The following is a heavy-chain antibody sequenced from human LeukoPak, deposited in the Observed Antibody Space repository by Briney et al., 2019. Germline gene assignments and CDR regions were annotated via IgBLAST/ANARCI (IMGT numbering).Heavy chain of an antibody. CDR2: IYYSGST. CDR1: GGSISSGGYY. Sequence: SETLSLTCTVSGGSISSGGYYWSWIRQHPGKGLEWIGYIYYSGSTYYNPSLKSRVTISVDTSKNQFSLKLSSVTAADTAVYYCAREGSSRAFDYWGQGTLVTVSS. D-gene: IGHD3-10*01. J-gene: IGHJ4*02. CDR3: AREGSSRAFDY. V-gene: IGHV4-31*03.